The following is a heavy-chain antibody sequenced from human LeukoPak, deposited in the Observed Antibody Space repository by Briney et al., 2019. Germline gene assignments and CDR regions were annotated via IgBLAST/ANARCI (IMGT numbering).Heavy chain of an antibody. CDR2: IKQDGSEK. J-gene: IGHJ5*02. D-gene: IGHD3-22*01. CDR3: ARETYYYYSSGPANWFDP. CDR1: GFTFSSYW. V-gene: IGHV3-7*01. Sequence: GGSLRLSCAASGFTFSSYWMSWVRQAPGKGLEWVANIKQDGSEKYYVDSVKGRFTISRDNAKNSLYLQMNSLRAEDTAVYYCARETYYYYSSGPANWFDPWGQGTLVTVSS.